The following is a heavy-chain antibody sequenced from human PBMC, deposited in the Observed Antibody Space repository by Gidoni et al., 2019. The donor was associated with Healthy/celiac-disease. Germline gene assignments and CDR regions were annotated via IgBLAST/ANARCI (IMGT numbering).Heavy chain of an antibody. CDR3: AKSRTGITVLSYGMDV. Sequence: QVQLVESGGGVVQPGRSLRLSCAASGFPFSSSGMHWVRQAPGKGLEWVAVISYDGSNKYYADAVKGRFTISRDNSKNTLYLQMNSLRAEDTAVYYCAKSRTGITVLSYGMDVWGQGTTVTVSS. CDR1: GFPFSSSG. J-gene: IGHJ6*02. D-gene: IGHD2-8*01. CDR2: ISYDGSNK. V-gene: IGHV3-30*18.